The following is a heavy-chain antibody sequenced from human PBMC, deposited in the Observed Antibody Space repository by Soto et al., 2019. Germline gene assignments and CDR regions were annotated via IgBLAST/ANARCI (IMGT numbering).Heavy chain of an antibody. CDR1: GFTFSSYA. Sequence: EVQLLESGGGLVQPGGSLRLSCAASGFTFSSYAMSWVRQAPGKGLEWVSAISRSGGSTYYADSVKGRFTISRDNSKNTLYLQMNSLRAEDTAVYYCARVYYDILTGYFGYFDYWGQGTLVTVSS. CDR2: ISRSGGST. D-gene: IGHD3-9*01. V-gene: IGHV3-23*01. CDR3: ARVYYDILTGYFGYFDY. J-gene: IGHJ4*02.